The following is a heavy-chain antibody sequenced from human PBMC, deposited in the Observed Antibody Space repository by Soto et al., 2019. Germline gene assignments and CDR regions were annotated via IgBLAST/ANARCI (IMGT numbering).Heavy chain of an antibody. V-gene: IGHV3-23*01. J-gene: IGHJ4*02. CDR1: GFTFSSND. CDR3: AKGTSKLDY. D-gene: IGHD2-2*01. CDR2: ISASGRSL. Sequence: PGGSLRLSCAASGFTFSSNDMSWVRQAPGKGLEWASSISASGRSLFYADAVKGRFTISRDNSKNTLYLQMSSLTAEDTAVYYCAKGTSKLDYWGQGTLVTVS.